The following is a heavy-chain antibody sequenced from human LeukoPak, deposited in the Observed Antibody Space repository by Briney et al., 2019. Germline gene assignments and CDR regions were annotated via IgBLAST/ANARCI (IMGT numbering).Heavy chain of an antibody. CDR2: IHNTGGT. Sequence: SETLSLTCTVSGDSIRNYYWSWIRQPPGKALEWIGYIHNTGGTNYNPSLKSRVTISLDTSKNQFSLKLSSVTAADTAVYYCARFPVGSGLFDYWGQGTLVSVSS. D-gene: IGHD3-22*01. V-gene: IGHV4-59*08. J-gene: IGHJ4*02. CDR1: GDSIRNYY. CDR3: ARFPVGSGLFDY.